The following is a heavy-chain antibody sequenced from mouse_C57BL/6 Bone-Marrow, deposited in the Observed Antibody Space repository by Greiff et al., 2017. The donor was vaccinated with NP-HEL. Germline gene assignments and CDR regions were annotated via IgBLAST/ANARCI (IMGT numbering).Heavy chain of an antibody. J-gene: IGHJ1*03. CDR3: TRLGLAWYFDV. Sequence: VQLQQSGAELVRPGASVTLSCKASGYTFTDYEMHWVKQTPVHGLEWIGAIDPETGGTAYNQKFKGKAILTADKSSSTAYMELRSLTSEDSAVYYGTRLGLAWYFDVWGTGTTVTVSS. CDR2: IDPETGGT. CDR1: GYTFTDYE. V-gene: IGHV1-15*01. D-gene: IGHD4-1*01.